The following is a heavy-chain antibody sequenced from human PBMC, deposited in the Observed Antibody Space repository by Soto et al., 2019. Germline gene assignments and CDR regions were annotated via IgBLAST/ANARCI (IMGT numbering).Heavy chain of an antibody. CDR1: GYTLSSYA. V-gene: IGHV1-3*01. CDR2: INAGYGNT. CDR3: ARDTGDGTFDF. Sequence: APVKVSCKASGYTLSSYAMHRVRQAPGQRLEWMGWINAGYGNTKSSQKFQDRVTISRDTSASTAYMELTSLRSEDTAVYYCARDTGDGTFDFWGQGTLVTVSS. D-gene: IGHD7-27*01. J-gene: IGHJ4*02.